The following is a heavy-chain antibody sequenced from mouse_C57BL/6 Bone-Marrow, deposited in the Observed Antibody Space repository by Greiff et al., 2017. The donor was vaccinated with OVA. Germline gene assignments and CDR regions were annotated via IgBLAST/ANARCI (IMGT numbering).Heavy chain of an antibody. J-gene: IGHJ3*01. D-gene: IGHD2-3*01. CDR1: GYTFTSYW. CDR2: IDPSASYT. Sequence: VQLQQPGAELVMPGASVKLSCKASGYTFTSYWMHWVKQRPGQGLEWIGEIDPSASYTNYNQKFKGKSTLTVDKSSSTAYMQLSSLTSEDSAVYYGAREGYYSWFAYWGQGTRVTVSA. V-gene: IGHV1-69*01. CDR3: AREGYYSWFAY.